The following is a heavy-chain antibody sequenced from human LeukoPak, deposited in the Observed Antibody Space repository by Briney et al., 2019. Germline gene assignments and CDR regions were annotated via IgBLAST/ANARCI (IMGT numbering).Heavy chain of an antibody. Sequence: PGGSLRLSCVVSGFTLSSSEMNWVRQAPGKGLEWVSYISDSGKTKYNADSVKGRFTISRDNAKNSLYLQMNSLRAEDTAVYYCARDSSPGSYDYWGQGTLVTVSS. CDR3: ARDSSPGSYDY. CDR1: GFTLSSSE. CDR2: ISDSGKTK. J-gene: IGHJ4*02. V-gene: IGHV3-48*03. D-gene: IGHD1-26*01.